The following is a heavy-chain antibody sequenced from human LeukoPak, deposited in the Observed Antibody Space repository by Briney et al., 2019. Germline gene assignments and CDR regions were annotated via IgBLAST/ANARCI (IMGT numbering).Heavy chain of an antibody. CDR2: ISYDGSNK. D-gene: IGHD2-21*02. Sequence: GGSLRLSCAASGFTFSSYAMHWVRQAPGKGLEWVAVISYDGSNKYYADSVKGRFTISRDNSKNTLYLQMNSLRAEDTAVYNCARAHIVVVTAPGNYFDYWGQGTLVTVSS. V-gene: IGHV3-30*04. CDR3: ARAHIVVVTAPGNYFDY. J-gene: IGHJ4*02. CDR1: GFTFSSYA.